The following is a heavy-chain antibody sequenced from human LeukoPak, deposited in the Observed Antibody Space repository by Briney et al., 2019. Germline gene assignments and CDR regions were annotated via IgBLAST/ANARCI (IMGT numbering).Heavy chain of an antibody. CDR3: ATDVLGYYYDSRGEGDLDY. CDR1: GGTFSSYA. CDR2: IIPIFGTA. Sequence: SVKVSCKASGGTFSSYAISWVRQAPGQGLEWMGGIIPIFGTANYAQKFQGRVTITADESTSTAYMELSSLRSEDTAVYYCATDVLGYYYDSRGEGDLDYRGQGTLVTVSS. J-gene: IGHJ4*02. V-gene: IGHV1-69*13. D-gene: IGHD3-22*01.